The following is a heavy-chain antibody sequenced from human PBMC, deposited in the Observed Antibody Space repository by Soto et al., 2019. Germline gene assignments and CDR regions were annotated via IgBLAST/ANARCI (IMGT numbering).Heavy chain of an antibody. CDR2: ISGSGGST. CDR1: GFTFISYA. CDR3: HTDVLRYFVWLDY. D-gene: IGHD3-9*01. Sequence: GSLRLSCAASGFTFISYAMSCFLQSPVKGLEWVSAISGSGGSTYYADSVKGRFTISRDNSKNTLYLQMNSLRAEDTAVYYCHTDVLRYFVWLDYWGQGTLVTVSS. J-gene: IGHJ4*02. V-gene: IGHV3-23*01.